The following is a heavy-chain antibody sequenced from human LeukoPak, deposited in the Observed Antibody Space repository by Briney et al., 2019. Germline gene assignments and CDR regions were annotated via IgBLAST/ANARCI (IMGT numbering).Heavy chain of an antibody. CDR2: ISSSSSYT. V-gene: IGHV3-11*03. CDR3: ARSISVASYYFDY. J-gene: IGHJ4*02. Sequence: GGSLRLSCAASGFTFSVYYMSWIRHAPGKGRDWGSYISSSSSYTNYADSVKGRYTISRDNAKNSLYLQMNSLRAEDTAVYYCARSISVASYYFDYWGQGTLVTVSS. CDR1: GFTFSVYY. D-gene: IGHD6-19*01.